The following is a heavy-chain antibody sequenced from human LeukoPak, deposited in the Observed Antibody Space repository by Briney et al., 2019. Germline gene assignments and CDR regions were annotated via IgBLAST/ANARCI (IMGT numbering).Heavy chain of an antibody. V-gene: IGHV3-30*18. J-gene: IGHJ5*02. Sequence: PGRSPRLSCAASGFTFSSYGMHWVRQAPGKGLEWVAVISYDGSNKYYADSVKGRFTISRDNSKNTLYLQMNSLRAEDTAVYYCAKDSSSWFDPWGQGTLVTVSS. D-gene: IGHD6-13*01. CDR1: GFTFSSYG. CDR2: ISYDGSNK. CDR3: AKDSSSWFDP.